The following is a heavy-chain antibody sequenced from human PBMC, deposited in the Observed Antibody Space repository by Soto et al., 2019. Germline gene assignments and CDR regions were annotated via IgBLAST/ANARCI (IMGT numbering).Heavy chain of an antibody. CDR1: GFTFSSYA. Sequence: EVQLLESGGGLVQPGGSLRLSCAASGFTFSSYAMSWVRQAPGKGLEWVSAISGSGGSTYYADSVKGRFTISRDNSKPTLYLQMNSLRAEDTAVYYCAKLAVCSGGSCYFYFDYWGQGTLVTVSS. V-gene: IGHV3-23*01. J-gene: IGHJ4*02. CDR3: AKLAVCSGGSCYFYFDY. CDR2: ISGSGGST. D-gene: IGHD2-15*01.